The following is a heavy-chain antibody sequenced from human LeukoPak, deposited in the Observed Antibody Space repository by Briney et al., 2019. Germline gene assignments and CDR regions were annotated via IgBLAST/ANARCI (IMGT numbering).Heavy chain of an antibody. D-gene: IGHD3-16*01. CDR1: GFSFSTAG. Sequence: PGGSLRLSCLGSGFSFSTAGIHWVRLPPGKGLEWVTHIRFDGTNIHYLDSVKGRFTVSRDNSKNTVYLQMNNVRPEDTALYYCAKETTFAYYDTFEYWGRGAMVTDSS. CDR3: AKETTFAYYDTFEY. V-gene: IGHV3-30*02. CDR2: IRFDGTNI. J-gene: IGHJ3*01.